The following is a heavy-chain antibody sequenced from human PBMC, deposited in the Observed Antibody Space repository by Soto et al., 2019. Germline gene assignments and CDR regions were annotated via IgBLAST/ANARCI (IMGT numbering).Heavy chain of an antibody. CDR3: TTDSSSSDY. CDR1: SVSNAW. Sequence: SVSNAWMNWVRQAPGKGLEWVGRIKSKTDGGTTDYAAPVKGRFTISRDDSKNTPYLQMNSLKTEDTAVYYCTTDSSSSDYWGQGTLVTVSS. J-gene: IGHJ4*02. CDR2: IKSKTDGGTT. D-gene: IGHD6-13*01. V-gene: IGHV3-15*07.